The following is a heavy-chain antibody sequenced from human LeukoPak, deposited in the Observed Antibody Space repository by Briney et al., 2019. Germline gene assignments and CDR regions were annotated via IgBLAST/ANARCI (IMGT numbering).Heavy chain of an antibody. D-gene: IGHD1-26*01. CDR2: IYHSGTT. V-gene: IGHV4-38-2*02. J-gene: IGHJ6*03. CDR3: ARATTLRYYYYYMDV. CDR1: GYSISSGYY. Sequence: SETLSLTCTVSGYSISSGYYWGWIRQPPGKGLEWIGNIYHSGTTYHNPSLKSRVTISVDTSKNQFSLKLSSMTAADTAVYYCARATTLRYYYYYMDVWGKGTTVTVSS.